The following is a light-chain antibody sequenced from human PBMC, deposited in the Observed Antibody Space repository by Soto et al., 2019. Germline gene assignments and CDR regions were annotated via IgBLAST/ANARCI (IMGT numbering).Light chain of an antibody. J-gene: IGKJ1*01. CDR3: QQRSNWWT. V-gene: IGKV3-11*01. Sequence: EIVVTQTPATLSLSPGERATLSSRASQSVSSHLAWYQQKPGQAPRLLIYDASNRATGIPARFSGSGSGTDFTLTISSLEPEDFAVYYCQQRSNWWTFGQGTKVDIK. CDR2: DAS. CDR1: QSVSSH.